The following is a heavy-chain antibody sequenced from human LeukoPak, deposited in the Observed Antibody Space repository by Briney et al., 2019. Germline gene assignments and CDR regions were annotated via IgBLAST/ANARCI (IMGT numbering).Heavy chain of an antibody. Sequence: PGGSLRLSYAASGFTFSDFYMSWVRQAPGNGLEWVANINKDGSEEKYVDSVKGRFTISRDNAKNSLYLQMSSLRADDTAVYYCARWPHCQDFWGRGTRVTVSS. V-gene: IGHV3-7*03. CDR1: GFTFSDFY. CDR2: INKDGSEE. CDR3: ARWPHCQDF. J-gene: IGHJ4*02.